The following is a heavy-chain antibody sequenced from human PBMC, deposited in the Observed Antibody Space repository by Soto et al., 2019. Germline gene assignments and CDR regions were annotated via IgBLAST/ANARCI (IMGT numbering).Heavy chain of an antibody. J-gene: IGHJ5*02. D-gene: IGHD6-6*01. Sequence: LSLTCPVSGGSISSYYWSWIRQPAGKGLEWIGRIYTSGSTNYNPSLKSRVTMSVDTSKNQFSLKLSSVTAADTAVYYCARDSTSRGWFDPWGQRTLVTVSS. CDR1: GGSISSYY. CDR2: IYTSGST. V-gene: IGHV4-4*07. CDR3: ARDSTSRGWFDP.